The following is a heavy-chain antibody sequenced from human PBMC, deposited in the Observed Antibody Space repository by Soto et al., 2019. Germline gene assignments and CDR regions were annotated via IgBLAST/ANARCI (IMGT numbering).Heavy chain of an antibody. CDR1: GGSISSGDYY. J-gene: IGHJ4*02. Sequence: SETLSLTCTVSGGSISSGDYYWSWIRQPPGKGLEWIGYIYYSGSTYYNPSLKSRVTISVDTSKNQFSLKLSSVTAADTAVYYCARMVYAPRGPFDYWGQGTLVTVSS. D-gene: IGHD2-8*01. CDR3: ARMVYAPRGPFDY. V-gene: IGHV4-30-4*01. CDR2: IYYSGST.